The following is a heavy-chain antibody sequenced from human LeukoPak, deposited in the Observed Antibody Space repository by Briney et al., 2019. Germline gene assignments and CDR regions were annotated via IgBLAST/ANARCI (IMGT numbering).Heavy chain of an antibody. V-gene: IGHV3-23*01. J-gene: IGHJ4*02. D-gene: IGHD3-16*01. Sequence: PGGSLRLSCVASGFIFRNYAMSWVRHAPAGGLEWVSSLRGDGETFYTDSVKGLFTLSRDHSRNTVYLQLNNLRVEDTAVYYCAKASWVSSADAVLWGQGTLVTVS. CDR3: AKASWVSSADAVL. CDR1: GFIFRNYA. CDR2: LRGDGET.